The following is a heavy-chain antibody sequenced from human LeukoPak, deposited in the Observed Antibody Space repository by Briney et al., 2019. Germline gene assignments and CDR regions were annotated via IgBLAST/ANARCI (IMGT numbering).Heavy chain of an antibody. V-gene: IGHV1-24*01. D-gene: IGHD6-19*01. CDR1: GYTLTELS. CDR3: ATGDGIAVAGLFDY. J-gene: IGHJ4*02. Sequence: ASVKVSCKVSGYTLTELSMHWVRQAPGKGLEWMGGSDPEDGETIYAQKFQGRVTMTEDTSTDTAYMELSSLRSEDTAVYYCATGDGIAVAGLFDYWGQGTLVTVSS. CDR2: SDPEDGET.